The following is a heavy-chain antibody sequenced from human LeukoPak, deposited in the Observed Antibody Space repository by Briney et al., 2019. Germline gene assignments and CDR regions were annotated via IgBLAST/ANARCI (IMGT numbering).Heavy chain of an antibody. D-gene: IGHD2-15*01. CDR2: ISSNGGST. CDR1: GFTFSSYA. Sequence: PGGSLRLSCAASGFTFSSYAMHWVRQAPGKGLEYVSAISSNGGSTYYANSVKGRFTISRDNAKNSLYLQMNSLRAEDTAVYYCAREPQPGYCSGGSCYFQHWGQGTLVTVSS. V-gene: IGHV3-64*01. CDR3: AREPQPGYCSGGSCYFQH. J-gene: IGHJ1*01.